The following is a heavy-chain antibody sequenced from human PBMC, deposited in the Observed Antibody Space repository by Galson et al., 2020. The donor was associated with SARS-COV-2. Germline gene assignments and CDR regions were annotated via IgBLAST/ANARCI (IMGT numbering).Heavy chain of an antibody. CDR2: ISISSSHT. CDR1: GFTFSDYF. CDR3: ARVASNPNAGGNYYASGDNWFDP. V-gene: IGHV3-11*06. D-gene: IGHD3-10*01. Sequence: GGPLRLSCAASGFTFSDYFMSWIRQAPAKGLECVSYISISSSHTNYADSVKGRFTIPRDNAKNSLYLQMNSLRAEDTAVYYCARVASNPNAGGNYYASGDNWFDPWGQGTLVTVSS. J-gene: IGHJ5*02.